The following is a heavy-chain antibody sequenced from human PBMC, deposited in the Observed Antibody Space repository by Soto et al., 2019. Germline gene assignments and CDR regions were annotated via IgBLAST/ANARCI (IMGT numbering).Heavy chain of an antibody. J-gene: IGHJ4*02. CDR1: GFTFSSYG. V-gene: IGHV3-33*01. CDR2: IWYDGSNK. D-gene: IGHD6-13*01. Sequence: QVQLVEAGGGVVQPGRSLRLSCAASGFTFSSYGMHWVRQAPGKGLEWGAVIWYDGSNKYYADSVKGRFTISRDNSKNTLYLQMNGLRAEDTAVYYCARWGIAAGDYWGQGTLVTVSS. CDR3: ARWGIAAGDY.